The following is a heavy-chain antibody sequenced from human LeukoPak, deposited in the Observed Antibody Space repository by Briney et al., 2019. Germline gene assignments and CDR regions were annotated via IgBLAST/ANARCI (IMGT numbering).Heavy chain of an antibody. CDR3: ARFPLNLIVGAPQKAFDI. J-gene: IGHJ3*02. D-gene: IGHD1-26*01. V-gene: IGHV3-53*01. CDR2: IYSGGST. CDR1: GFTVSSNY. Sequence: PGGSLRLSCAASGFTVSSNYMSWVRQAPGKGQEWVSVIYSGGSTYYADSVKGRFTISRDNSKNTLYLQMNSLRAEDTAVYYCARFPLNLIVGAPQKAFDIWGQGTMVTVSS.